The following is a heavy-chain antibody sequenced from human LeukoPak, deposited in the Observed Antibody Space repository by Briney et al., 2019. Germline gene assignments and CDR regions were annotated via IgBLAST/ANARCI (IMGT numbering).Heavy chain of an antibody. D-gene: IGHD6-25*01. CDR3: ALSPRSAAGAIDY. V-gene: IGHV4-59*01. Sequence: SETLSLTCTVSGGSINTYYWSWIRQPPGKGLEWIGYIYYSGSTYYNPSLKSRVTISVDTSKNQFSLKLSPVTAADTAVYFCALSPRSAAGAIDYWGQGTLVTVSS. CDR2: IYYSGST. CDR1: GGSINTYY. J-gene: IGHJ4*02.